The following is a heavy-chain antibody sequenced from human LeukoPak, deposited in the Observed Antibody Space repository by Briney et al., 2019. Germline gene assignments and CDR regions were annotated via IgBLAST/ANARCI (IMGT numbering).Heavy chain of an antibody. CDR2: IGTVADT. J-gene: IGHJ6*02. Sequence: PGGSLRLSCAGSGFTFSSYDMHWVRHVTGKGLEWVSAIGTVADTYYPDSVKGRFTISRENAKNSLYLQMNSLRVGDTAVYYCARAGSGNRWANYGMDAWGQGTTVIVSS. CDR3: ARAGSGNRWANYGMDA. V-gene: IGHV3-13*01. D-gene: IGHD1-1*01. CDR1: GFTFSSYD.